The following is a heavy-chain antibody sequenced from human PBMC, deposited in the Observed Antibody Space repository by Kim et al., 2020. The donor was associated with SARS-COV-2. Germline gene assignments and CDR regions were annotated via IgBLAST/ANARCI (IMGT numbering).Heavy chain of an antibody. CDR3: ARDSTAASIYMDV. D-gene: IGHD6-13*01. Sequence: YYGDSVQGRFTLSRDNSRNTLYLQMNSLRAEDTAVYYCARDSTAASIYMDVWGQGTTVTVS. V-gene: IGHV3-33*01. J-gene: IGHJ6*02.